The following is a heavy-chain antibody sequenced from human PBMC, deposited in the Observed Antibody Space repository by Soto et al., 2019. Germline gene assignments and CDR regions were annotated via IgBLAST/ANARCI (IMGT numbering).Heavy chain of an antibody. V-gene: IGHV2-5*02. J-gene: IGHJ4*02. CDR3: ARLTRGVYDLDRLWEKFDY. CDR1: GFSLSTNGMG. D-gene: IGHD5-12*01. Sequence: QITVKESGLTLVKPTETLTLTWTFSGFSLSTNGMGVGWIRQPPGKALEWLALIYWDDDKRYSPSLRSRLTIIKDTSKNQVDLTMTNMEPVDTATYYCARLTRGVYDLDRLWEKFDYWGQGTLVTVSS. CDR2: IYWDDDK.